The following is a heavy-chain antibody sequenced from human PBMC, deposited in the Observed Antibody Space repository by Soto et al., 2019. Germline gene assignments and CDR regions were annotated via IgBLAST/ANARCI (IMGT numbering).Heavy chain of an antibody. CDR3: VREMWTRSGPQNCFDV. CDR1: GYTFTSYG. Sequence: ASVKVSCKASGYTFTSYGISWVRQAPGQGLEWMGWISAYNGNTNYAQKLQGRVTMTTDTSTSTAYMELRSLSSDDTAMYYCVREMWTRSGPQNCFDVWGLGALVTVSS. CDR2: ISAYNGNT. V-gene: IGHV1-18*01. J-gene: IGHJ4*02. D-gene: IGHD6-25*01.